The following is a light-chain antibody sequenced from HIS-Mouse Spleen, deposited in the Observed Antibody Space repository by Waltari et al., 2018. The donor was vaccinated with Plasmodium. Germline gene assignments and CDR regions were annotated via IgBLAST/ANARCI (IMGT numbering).Light chain of an antibody. J-gene: IGLJ2*01. V-gene: IGLV3-25*03. CDR1: ALPKQY. CDR3: QSADSSGTYVV. CDR2: KDS. Sequence: SYELTQPPSVSVSPGQPARHTCSGDALPKQYAYWYQQKPGQAPVLVIYKDSDRPSGIPERFSGSSSGTTVTLTISGVQAEDEADYYCQSADSSGTYVVFGGGTKLTVL.